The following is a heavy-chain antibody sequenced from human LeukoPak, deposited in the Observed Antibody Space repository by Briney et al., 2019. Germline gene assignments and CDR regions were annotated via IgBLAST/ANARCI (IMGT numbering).Heavy chain of an antibody. CDR2: ISYDGSHK. D-gene: IGHD6-19*01. CDR1: GFTFSSYA. CDR3: AKEITRPNRAVAGLNY. J-gene: IGHJ4*02. V-gene: IGHV3-30*04. Sequence: GGSLRLSCAASGFTFSSYAMHWVRQAPGKGLEWVAIISYDGSHKYYADSVKGRFTISRDNSKNTLYLQMNSLRAEDTAMYYCAKEITRPNRAVAGLNYWGQGTLVTVSS.